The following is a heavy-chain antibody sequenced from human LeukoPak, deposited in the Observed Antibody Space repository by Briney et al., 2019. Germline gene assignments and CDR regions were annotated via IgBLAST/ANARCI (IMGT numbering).Heavy chain of an antibody. CDR2: IYYSGST. V-gene: IGHV4-59*01. Sequence: SETLSLTCTVSGGSISSYYWSWIRQPPGKGLEWIGYIYYSGSTNYNPSLKSRVTISVDTSKNQFSLKLSSVTAADTAVYYCARDSAIGSFDYWGQGTLVTVSS. CDR1: GGSISSYY. J-gene: IGHJ4*02. CDR3: ARDSAIGSFDY. D-gene: IGHD3-10*01.